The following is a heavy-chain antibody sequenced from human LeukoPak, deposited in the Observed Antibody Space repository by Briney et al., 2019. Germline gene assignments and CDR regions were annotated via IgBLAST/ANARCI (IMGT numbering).Heavy chain of an antibody. J-gene: IGHJ4*02. V-gene: IGHV4-31*03. CDR2: IFYTGST. Sequence: PSETLTLTCSASGCSFSGDSFSCCVRQQPRKELFWTSNIFYTGSTYYRPSLRSRVSMSVDTSKNQFSLRLSSVTAADSGVYFCARQRGYDSSGTGSFDSWGQGILVTVSS. CDR1: GCSFSGDSFS. D-gene: IGHD3-22*01. CDR3: ARQRGYDSSGTGSFDS.